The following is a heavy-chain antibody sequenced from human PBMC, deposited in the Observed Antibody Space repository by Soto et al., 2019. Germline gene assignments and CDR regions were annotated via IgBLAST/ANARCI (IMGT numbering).Heavy chain of an antibody. J-gene: IGHJ4*02. CDR1: VFTCSNYC. CDR2: ISHDGSDL. CDR3: AKCVWNLGVILGPNGLIDS. Sequence: PGGALRHPSAASVFTCSNYCKHGVRPAPVKWLEWLAIISHDGSDLKYADSVKGRFTISRDNSRNTLHLQIDSLRPEDTAMYYCAKCVWNLGVILGPNGLIDSWCQGTLVNVYS. V-gene: IGHV3-30*18. D-gene: IGHD2-8*01.